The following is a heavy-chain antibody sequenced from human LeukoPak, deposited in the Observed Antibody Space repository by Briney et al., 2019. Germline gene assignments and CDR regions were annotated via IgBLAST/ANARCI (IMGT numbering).Heavy chain of an antibody. D-gene: IGHD6-13*01. CDR3: ARDGSSSWSMFDY. Sequence: ASVKVSCKASGYTFTGYYMHWVRQAPGQGLEWMGWINPHTGGTNYAQKFQGRVTMTRDTSASTAYMELSSLRSEDMAVYYCARDGSSSWSMFDYWGQGTLVTVSS. CDR2: INPHTGGT. CDR1: GYTFTGYY. J-gene: IGHJ4*02. V-gene: IGHV1-2*02.